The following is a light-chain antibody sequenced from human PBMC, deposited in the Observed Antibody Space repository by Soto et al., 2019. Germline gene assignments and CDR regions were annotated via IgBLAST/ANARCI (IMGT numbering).Light chain of an antibody. CDR2: NAY. Sequence: EIVLTQSPGTLSVSPGERATLSCRASQSLNSNSLAWYQQKPGQAPRLLIYNAYNWASGIPDRFSGSGSGTDFTLTISSLEPEDFVVYHCQQYDGSPRTFGQGTKVDIK. CDR3: QQYDGSPRT. V-gene: IGKV3-20*01. CDR1: QSLNSNS. J-gene: IGKJ1*01.